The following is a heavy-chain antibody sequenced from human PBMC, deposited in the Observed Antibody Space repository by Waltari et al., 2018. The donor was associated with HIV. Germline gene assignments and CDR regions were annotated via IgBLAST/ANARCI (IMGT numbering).Heavy chain of an antibody. V-gene: IGHV3-23*01. CDR3: AKEGIAGRPSVPDY. D-gene: IGHD6-6*01. J-gene: IGHJ4*02. CDR1: GFTFRSYA. CDR2: ISGSGGST. Sequence: EVQLLESGGGLVQPGGSLRLPCAASGFTFRSYAMSWVRQAPGKGLEWVSVISGSGGSTYYADFVKGRFTISRDNSKNTLYLQMNSLRAEDTAVYYCAKEGIAGRPSVPDYWGQGTLVTVSS.